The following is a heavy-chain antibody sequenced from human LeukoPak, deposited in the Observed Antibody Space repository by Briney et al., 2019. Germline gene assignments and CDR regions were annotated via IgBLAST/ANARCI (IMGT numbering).Heavy chain of an antibody. D-gene: IGHD4-11*01. CDR2: ISSSSSYI. Sequence: GASLRLSCAASGFTFSSYSMNWVRQAPGKGLEWVSSISSSSSYIYYADSVKGRFTISRDNAKNSLYLQMNSLRAEDTAVYYCARALRDYKGFDPWGQGTLVTVSS. CDR3: ARALRDYKGFDP. V-gene: IGHV3-21*01. CDR1: GFTFSSYS. J-gene: IGHJ5*02.